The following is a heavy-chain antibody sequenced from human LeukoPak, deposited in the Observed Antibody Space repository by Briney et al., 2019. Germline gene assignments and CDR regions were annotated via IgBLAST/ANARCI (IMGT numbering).Heavy chain of an antibody. CDR2: ISYDGSNK. D-gene: IGHD6-19*01. CDR3: AKAPDSSLAGADY. Sequence: GGSLRLSCSASGFTFRSYGMHWVRQAPGKGLGLEWVAVISYDGSNKYYADSVKGRFTISRDNSMHTLFLQMNSLRAEDTAVYYCAKAPDSSLAGADYWGQGTLVTVSS. V-gene: IGHV3-30*18. CDR1: GFTFRSYG. J-gene: IGHJ4*02.